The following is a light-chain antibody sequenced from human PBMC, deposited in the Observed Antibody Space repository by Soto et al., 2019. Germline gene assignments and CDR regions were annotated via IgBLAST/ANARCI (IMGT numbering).Light chain of an antibody. CDR1: SSDVGGYNY. CDR3: GSYAGSFPEG. V-gene: IGLV2-11*01. Sequence: QSVLTQPRSVSASPGQSVTISCTGTSSDVGGYNYVSWYQHHPGKAPKLIIYDVTKRPSGVPDRFSGSKSGNSASLTISGLQAEDEADYYCGSYAGSFPEGFGGGTKLTVL. J-gene: IGLJ2*01. CDR2: DVT.